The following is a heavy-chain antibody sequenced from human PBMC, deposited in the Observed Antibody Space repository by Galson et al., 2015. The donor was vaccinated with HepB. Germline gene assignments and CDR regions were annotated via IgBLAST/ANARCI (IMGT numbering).Heavy chain of an antibody. D-gene: IGHD2-2*01. CDR2: ISSGGTTI. CDR1: GFTFSDYY. V-gene: IGHV3-11*01. CDR3: VRATDGPSSCTTTHCYVFDS. J-gene: IGHJ4*02. Sequence: SLRLSCAASGFTFSDYYISWLRQAPGKGLEWVSYISSGGTTIYYADSVKGRFTISRDNAKNSLYLQMNSLRADDTAVYYCVRATDGPSSCTTTHCYVFDSWGQGTLVTVSS.